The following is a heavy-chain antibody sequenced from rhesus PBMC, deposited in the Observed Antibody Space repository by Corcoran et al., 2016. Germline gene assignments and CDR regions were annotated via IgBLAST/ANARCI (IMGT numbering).Heavy chain of an antibody. D-gene: IGHD2-15*01. Sequence: QVQLQESGPGLVKPSETLSLTCAVSGGSISSGYYYWSWIRQPPGKGLEWIGYITYSGSTSYNPSLKSRVTISRDTSKNQFSLKLSSVTAADTAVYYCAKDGGYCSSTYCSSGGYYGLDSWGQGVVVTVSS. CDR1: GGSISSGYYY. CDR2: ITYSGST. V-gene: IGHV4-122*02. J-gene: IGHJ6*01. CDR3: AKDGGYCSSTYCSSGGYYGLDS.